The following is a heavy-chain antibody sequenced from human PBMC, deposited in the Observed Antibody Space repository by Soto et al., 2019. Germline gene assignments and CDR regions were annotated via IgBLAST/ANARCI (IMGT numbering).Heavy chain of an antibody. Sequence: GASVKVSCKASGYTFTSYYMYWVRQAPRQGLEWMGIINPSGGSTSYAQKFQGRVTMTRDTSTSTVYMELSSLRSEDTAVYYCARVEMATIKGNAFDIWGQGTMVTVSS. CDR2: INPSGGST. D-gene: IGHD5-12*01. J-gene: IGHJ3*02. V-gene: IGHV1-46*01. CDR3: ARVEMATIKGNAFDI. CDR1: GYTFTSYY.